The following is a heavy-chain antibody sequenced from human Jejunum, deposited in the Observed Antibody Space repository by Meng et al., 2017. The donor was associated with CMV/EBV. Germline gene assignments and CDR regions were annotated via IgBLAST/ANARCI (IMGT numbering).Heavy chain of an antibody. Sequence: CKASAYTFNNYAFSWVRQAPGQGLEWMGWISPQHGNTNFAQKFQGRVSMTTETSTSTAYMELRSLRSDDTALYYCATSQRGKFFFEYWGQGTLVTVSS. D-gene: IGHD4-23*01. CDR2: ISPQHGNT. CDR3: ATSQRGKFFFEY. CDR1: AYTFNNYA. J-gene: IGHJ4*02. V-gene: IGHV1-18*01.